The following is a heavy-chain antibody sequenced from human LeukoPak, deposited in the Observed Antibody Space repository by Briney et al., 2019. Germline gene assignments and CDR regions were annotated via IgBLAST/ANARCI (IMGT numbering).Heavy chain of an antibody. D-gene: IGHD5-12*01. CDR2: MNPNSGNT. V-gene: IGHV1-8*03. J-gene: IGHJ3*02. Sequence: ASVKVSCKASGYTFTSYDINWVRQATGQGLEWMGWMNPNSGNTGYAQKFQGRATITRNTSISTAYMELSSLRSEDTAVYYCAREEVAKSDAFDIWGQGTMVTVSS. CDR3: AREEVAKSDAFDI. CDR1: GYTFTSYD.